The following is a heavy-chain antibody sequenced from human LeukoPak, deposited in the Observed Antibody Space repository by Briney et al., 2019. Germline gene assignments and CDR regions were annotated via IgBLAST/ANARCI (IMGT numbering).Heavy chain of an antibody. D-gene: IGHD6-13*01. CDR3: ARAGYSSSSHYYYMDV. V-gene: IGHV1-2*02. CDR1: GYTLTGYY. CDR2: INPNSGGT. J-gene: IGHJ6*03. Sequence: ASVKVSCKAFGYTLTGYYLHWVRQAPGQGLEWMGWINPNSGGTNYAQKFQGRVTTTRDTSISTAYMELSRLRSDDTTVYYCARAGYSSSSHYYYMDVWGTGTTVTVSS.